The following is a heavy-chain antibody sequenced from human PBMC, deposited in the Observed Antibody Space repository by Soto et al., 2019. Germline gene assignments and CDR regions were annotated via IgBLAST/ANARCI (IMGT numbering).Heavy chain of an antibody. J-gene: IGHJ4*02. Sequence: ASVKVSCKASGYTFTSYGISWVRQAPGQGLEWMGWISAYNGNTNYAQKLQGRVTMTTDTSTSTAYMELRSLRSDDTAVYYCARDLVARIAAAGPLAYWGQGTLVTVSS. CDR1: GYTFTSYG. CDR3: ARDLVARIAAAGPLAY. D-gene: IGHD6-13*01. CDR2: ISAYNGNT. V-gene: IGHV1-18*01.